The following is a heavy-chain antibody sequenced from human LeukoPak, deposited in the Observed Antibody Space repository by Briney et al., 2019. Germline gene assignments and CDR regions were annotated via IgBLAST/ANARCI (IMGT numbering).Heavy chain of an antibody. CDR2: IKQDGSEK. CDR1: GFIFSSHW. J-gene: IGHJ4*02. Sequence: PGGSLRLSCAASGFIFSSHWVTWVRQAPEKGLEWVANIKQDGSEKYYVDSVKGRFTISRDNAKNSLYLQMNNLRAEDTAVYYCVMTPNWNYFDYWGQGTLVTVSS. V-gene: IGHV3-7*03. D-gene: IGHD1-1*01. CDR3: VMTPNWNYFDY.